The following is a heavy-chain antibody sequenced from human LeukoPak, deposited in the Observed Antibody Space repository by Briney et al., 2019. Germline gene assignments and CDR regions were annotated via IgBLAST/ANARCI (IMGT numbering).Heavy chain of an antibody. Sequence: ASVKVSCKASGYTFTSYGISWVRQAPGQGLEWMGWISAHNGNTNYAQKLQGRVTMTTDTSTSTAYMELRSLRSDDTAVYYCARVPDDFRGVYYFDYWGPGTLVTVSS. CDR2: ISAHNGNT. CDR1: GYTFTSYG. J-gene: IGHJ4*02. V-gene: IGHV1-18*01. CDR3: ARVPDDFRGVYYFDY. D-gene: IGHD3/OR15-3a*01.